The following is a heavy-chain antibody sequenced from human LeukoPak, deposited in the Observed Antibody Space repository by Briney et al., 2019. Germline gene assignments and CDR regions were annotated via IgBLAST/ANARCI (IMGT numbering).Heavy chain of an antibody. CDR3: AKALSTIYYFDF. CDR2: VSGSASST. J-gene: IGHJ4*02. Sequence: GGSLRLSCATSGFTFSTYAMTWVRQAPGKGLVLVSAVSGSASSTYHADSVKGRFTISRDNSKNMLYLQMNSLRADDTAVYYCAKALSTIYYFDFWGQGALVTVSS. D-gene: IGHD5-24*01. V-gene: IGHV3-23*01. CDR1: GFTFSTYA.